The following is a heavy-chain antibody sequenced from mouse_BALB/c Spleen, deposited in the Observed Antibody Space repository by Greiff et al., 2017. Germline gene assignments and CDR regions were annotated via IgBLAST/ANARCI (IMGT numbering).Heavy chain of an antibody. J-gene: IGHJ3*01. CDR3: ARPDF. Sequence: EVQVVESGGGLVKPGGSLKLSCAASGFTFSSYAMSWVRQTPEKRLEWVATISSGGSYTYYPDSVKGRFTISRDNAKNTLYLQMSSLRSEDTAMYYCARPDFWGQGTLVTVSA. CDR1: GFTFSSYA. CDR2: ISSGGSYT. V-gene: IGHV5-9-3*01.